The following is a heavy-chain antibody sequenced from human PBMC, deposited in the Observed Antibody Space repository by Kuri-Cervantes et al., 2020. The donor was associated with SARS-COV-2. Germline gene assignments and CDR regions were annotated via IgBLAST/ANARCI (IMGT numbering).Heavy chain of an antibody. D-gene: IGHD7-27*01. CDR3: AREWLTNWGRPDDAFDI. J-gene: IGHJ3*02. V-gene: IGHV4-59*01. CDR1: NASISSYY. Sequence: SETLSLTCTVSNASISSYYWSWIRQPPGRGLEWIGYISHSRGTNYNPSLKSRVTISVDTSKNQFSLKLSSVTAADTAVYYCAREWLTNWGRPDDAFDIWGQGTIVTVSS. CDR2: ISHSRGT.